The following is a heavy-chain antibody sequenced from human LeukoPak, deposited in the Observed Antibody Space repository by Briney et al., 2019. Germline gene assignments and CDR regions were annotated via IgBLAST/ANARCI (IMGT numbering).Heavy chain of an antibody. Sequence: ESGGSLRLSCAASGFTFGTYWMNWVRQAPGKGLEWISSISSSGSTIHYADSVKGRFTISRDNAKNSLYLQMNSLRVEDTGVYYCARDIWGQGTLVTVSS. CDR3: ARDI. J-gene: IGHJ4*02. V-gene: IGHV3-48*04. CDR2: ISSSGSTI. CDR1: GFTFGTYW.